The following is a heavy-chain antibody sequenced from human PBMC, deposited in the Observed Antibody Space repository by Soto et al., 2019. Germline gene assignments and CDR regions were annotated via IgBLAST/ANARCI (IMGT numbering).Heavy chain of an antibody. CDR1: GGSFSGYY. CDR2: INHSGST. Sequence: QVQLQQWGAGLLKPSETLSLTCAVYGGSFSGYYWSWIRQPPGKGLEWIGEINHSGSTNYNPSLKSRVTISVDTSKNQFSLKLSSETAADTAVYYCARGEVNYYGSGSYSSEFVYWGQGTLVTVSS. V-gene: IGHV4-34*01. CDR3: ARGEVNYYGSGSYSSEFVY. J-gene: IGHJ4*02. D-gene: IGHD3-10*01.